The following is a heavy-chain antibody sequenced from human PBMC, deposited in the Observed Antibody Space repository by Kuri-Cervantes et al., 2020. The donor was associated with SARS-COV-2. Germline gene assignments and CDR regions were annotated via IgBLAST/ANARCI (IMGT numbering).Heavy chain of an antibody. J-gene: IGHJ4*02. CDR1: GASISSSTYY. D-gene: IGHD6-19*01. CDR3: VRHPPIAVADYYFDY. Sequence: SETLSLTCTVSGASISSSTYYWGWIRQPPGKGLEWIRSIYYTGSTYYNPSLKSRITIPVDTSNNQFSLKLIPVTAADTAVYYCVRHPPIAVADYYFDYWGQGALVTVSS. CDR2: IYYTGST. V-gene: IGHV4-39*01.